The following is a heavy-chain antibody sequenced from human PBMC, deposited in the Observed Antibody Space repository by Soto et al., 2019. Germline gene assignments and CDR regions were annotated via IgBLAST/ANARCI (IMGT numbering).Heavy chain of an antibody. V-gene: IGHV3-30*18. CDR1: GFSFSDYG. CDR2: ISHYETKK. D-gene: IGHD2-2*01. Sequence: EQLLESGGGLIHPGGSLRLSCAASGFSFSDYGMHWVRQAPGKGLEWVAVISHYETKKYFEDSVKGRFTISRDNSKNTVYLQLDSLRVEDTAVYYCAKDWVGGSNRYQLDKWGQGTLVIVSP. CDR3: AKDWVGGSNRYQLDK. J-gene: IGHJ4*01.